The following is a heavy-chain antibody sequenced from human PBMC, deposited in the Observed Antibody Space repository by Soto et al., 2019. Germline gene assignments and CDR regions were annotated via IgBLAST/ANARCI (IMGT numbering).Heavy chain of an antibody. D-gene: IGHD1-1*01. Sequence: QVHLVQSGAEVKKPGASVKVSCQGTGYAFTTYGITWVRLAPGQGLEWMGWISAHNGNTNYAQKLQGRVTVTRDTSTSTAYMELRSLRYDDPAVYYCARGRYGDYSGQGALVTVSS. CDR3: ARGRYGDY. V-gene: IGHV1-18*01. CDR2: ISAHNGNT. J-gene: IGHJ4*02. CDR1: GYAFTTYG.